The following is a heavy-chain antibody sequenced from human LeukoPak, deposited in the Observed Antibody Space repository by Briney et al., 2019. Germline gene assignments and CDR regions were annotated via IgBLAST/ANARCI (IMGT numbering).Heavy chain of an antibody. CDR3: ARVRAGCSSTSCYLDP. CDR1: GDSITSSNW. V-gene: IGHV4-4*02. CDR2: INHSGSA. D-gene: IGHD2-2*01. Sequence: SGTLSLTCVVSGDSITSSNWWNWVRQTPGKGLEWIGEINHSGSANYNPSLQTRVTISIDKSKNQFSLNLSSMTAADTAVYYCARVRAGCSSTSCYLDPWGQGTLVTVSS. J-gene: IGHJ5*02.